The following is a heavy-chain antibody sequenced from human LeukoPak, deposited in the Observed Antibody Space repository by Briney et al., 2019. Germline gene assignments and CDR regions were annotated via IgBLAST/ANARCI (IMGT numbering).Heavy chain of an antibody. D-gene: IGHD2-15*01. V-gene: IGHV4-31*03. CDR2: IYSNGNT. J-gene: IGHJ4*02. CDR3: ARAGYCSGGNCYSGYFDY. CDR1: GGSISSGGHY. Sequence: SQTLSLTCTASGGSISSGGHYWTWIRQHPGTGLEWFGYIYSNGNTYYNPSLESRVTISVDTSKNHFSLRLSSVTAADTAVYYCARAGYCSGGNCYSGYFDYWGQGTLVTVSS.